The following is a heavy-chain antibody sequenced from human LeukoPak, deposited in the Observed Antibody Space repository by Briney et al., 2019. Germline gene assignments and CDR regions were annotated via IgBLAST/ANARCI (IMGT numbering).Heavy chain of an antibody. Sequence: PGGSLRLSCAASGLTLSSYAMSWVRQAPGKGLEGVSVISASCGNTYYADSVKGRFTISRDISKNTLYLQMNSLRAEDTAVYYCAKGYGSGSYRYYFDYWGQGTLVTVSS. D-gene: IGHD3-10*01. J-gene: IGHJ4*02. CDR1: GLTLSSYA. CDR2: ISASCGNT. CDR3: AKGYGSGSYRYYFDY. V-gene: IGHV3-23*01.